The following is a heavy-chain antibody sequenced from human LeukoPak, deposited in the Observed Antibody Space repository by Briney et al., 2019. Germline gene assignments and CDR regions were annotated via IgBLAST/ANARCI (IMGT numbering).Heavy chain of an antibody. CDR3: ARQNPKYYYDSSGYINWFDP. Sequence: GESLKISCKGSGYSFTNYWIGWVRRMPGKGLEWMGIIYPGDSDTRYSPSFQGQVTISADKSISTAYLQWSSLKASDTAMYYCARQNPKYYYDSSGYINWFDPWGQGTLVTVSS. D-gene: IGHD3-22*01. CDR1: GYSFTNYW. V-gene: IGHV5-51*01. CDR2: IYPGDSDT. J-gene: IGHJ5*02.